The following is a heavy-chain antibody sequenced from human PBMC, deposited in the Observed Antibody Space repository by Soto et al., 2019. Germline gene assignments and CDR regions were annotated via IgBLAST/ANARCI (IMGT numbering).Heavy chain of an antibody. CDR2: ISGSGGST. CDR1: GFTFSSYA. V-gene: IGHV3-23*01. J-gene: IGHJ6*02. D-gene: IGHD2-15*01. Sequence: GGSLRLSCAASGFTFSSYAMSWVRQAPGKGLEWVSAISGSGGSTYYADSVKGRFTISRDNSKNTLYLQMNSLRAEDTAVYYCAKVKVFGDILDYYYGMDVWGQGTTVTVSS. CDR3: AKVKVFGDILDYYYGMDV.